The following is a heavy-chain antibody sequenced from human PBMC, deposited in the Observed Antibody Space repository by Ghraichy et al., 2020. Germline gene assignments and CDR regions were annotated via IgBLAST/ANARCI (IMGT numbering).Heavy chain of an antibody. CDR1: GFTFSSYG. D-gene: IGHD3-3*01. V-gene: IGHV3-30*18. CDR2: ISYDGSNE. Sequence: LSLTCAASGFTFSSYGMHWVRQAPGKGLEWVAVISYDGSNEYYADSLKGRFTISRDNSKNTLYLQMNSLRAEDTAVYYCAKDGFGVVITYWGQGTLVTVSS. CDR3: AKDGFGVVITY. J-gene: IGHJ4*02.